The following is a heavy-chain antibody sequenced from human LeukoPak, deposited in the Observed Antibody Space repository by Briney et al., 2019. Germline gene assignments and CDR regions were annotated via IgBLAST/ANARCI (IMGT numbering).Heavy chain of an antibody. CDR1: GGSFSSYY. D-gene: IGHD2-15*01. V-gene: IGHV4-59*07. CDR3: ARVDCSGGSCYSFDY. J-gene: IGHJ4*02. CDR2: IYYSGST. Sequence: SDTLSLTCTVSGGSFSSYYWNWIRQPPGKGLEWMRYIYYSGSTNCNPSLKSRVTISVDTSKNQFSLKLSSVTAADTAVYYCARVDCSGGSCYSFDYWGQGTLVTVSS.